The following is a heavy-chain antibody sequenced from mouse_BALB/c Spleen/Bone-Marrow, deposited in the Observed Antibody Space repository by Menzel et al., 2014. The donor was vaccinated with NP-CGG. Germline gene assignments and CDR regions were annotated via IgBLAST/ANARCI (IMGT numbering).Heavy chain of an antibody. V-gene: IGHV7-3*02. D-gene: IGHD2-14*01. J-gene: IGHJ4*01. CDR2: IRNKANGYTT. Sequence: EVKLVESGGGLVQPGGSLRLSCATSGFTFTDYYMSWVRQPPGKALEWLVFIRNKANGYTTEYSASVKGRFTISRDNSQSILYLQMNTLGAEDSATYYCARDAFRYAMDYWGQGTSVTVSS. CDR1: GFTFTDYY. CDR3: ARDAFRYAMDY.